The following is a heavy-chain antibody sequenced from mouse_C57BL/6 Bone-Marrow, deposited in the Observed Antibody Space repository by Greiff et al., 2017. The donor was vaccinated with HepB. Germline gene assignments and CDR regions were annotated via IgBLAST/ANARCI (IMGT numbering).Heavy chain of an antibody. CDR2: INPNNGGT. CDR1: GYTFTDYY. V-gene: IGHV1-26*01. D-gene: IGHD1-1*01. Sequence: VQLQQSGPELVKPGASVKISCKASGYTFTDYYMNWVKQSHGKSLEWIGDINPNNGGTSYNQKFKGKATLTVDKSSSTAYMELRSLTSEDSAVYYCARETGSSDYFDYWGQGTTLTVSS. CDR3: ARETGSSDYFDY. J-gene: IGHJ2*01.